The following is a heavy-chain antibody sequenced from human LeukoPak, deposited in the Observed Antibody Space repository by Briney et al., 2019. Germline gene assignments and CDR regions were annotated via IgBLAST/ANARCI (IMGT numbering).Heavy chain of an antibody. J-gene: IGHJ6*02. D-gene: IGHD1-26*01. CDR3: ARHTGTNTYYLTQHGMDV. Sequence: GESLKISCKGSGYSFTSYWIGWVRQMPGKGLEWMGIIYPGDSDTRYSPSFQGQVTISADKSISTAYLQWSSLKASDTAMYYCARHTGTNTYYLTQHGMDVWGQGTTVTVSS. CDR1: GYSFTSYW. CDR2: IYPGDSDT. V-gene: IGHV5-51*01.